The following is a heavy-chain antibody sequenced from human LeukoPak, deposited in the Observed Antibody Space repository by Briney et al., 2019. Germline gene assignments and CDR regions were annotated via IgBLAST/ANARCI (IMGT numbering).Heavy chain of an antibody. Sequence: GGSLRLSCAASGFTFSSYWMNWVRQAPGKGLEWVANIKQDGSEKYYVDSVKGRFTISRDNAKNSLYLQMNSLRAEDTAVYYCARDSKVYYFDYWGQGTLVTVSS. D-gene: IGHD2-8*01. CDR1: GFTFSSYW. CDR2: IKQDGSEK. J-gene: IGHJ4*02. V-gene: IGHV3-7*01. CDR3: ARDSKVYYFDY.